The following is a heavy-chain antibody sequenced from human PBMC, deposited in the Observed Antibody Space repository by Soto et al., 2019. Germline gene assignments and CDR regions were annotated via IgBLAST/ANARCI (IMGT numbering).Heavy chain of an antibody. J-gene: IGHJ4*02. CDR1: GYTFTSYA. V-gene: IGHV1-3*01. CDR3: ARAYDSSGYYYHGFDY. CDR2: INAGNGNT. D-gene: IGHD3-22*01. Sequence: GASVKVSCKASGYTFTSYAMHWVRQAPGQRLEWMGWINAGNGNTKYSQKFQGRVTITRDTSASTAYMELSSLRSEDTAVYYCARAYDSSGYYYHGFDYWGQGTLVTVSS.